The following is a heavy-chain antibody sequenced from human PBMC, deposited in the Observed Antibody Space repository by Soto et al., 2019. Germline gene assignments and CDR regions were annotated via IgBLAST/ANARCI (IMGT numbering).Heavy chain of an antibody. J-gene: IGHJ4*02. CDR3: ARVFWSGYLNF. V-gene: IGHV4-34*01. Sequence: SETLSLTCAVYGGSFSGYYWSWIRQPPGKGLEWIGEINHSGSTNYNPSLKSRVTISVDTSKNQFSLKLSSVTAADTAVYYCARVFWSGYLNFWGQGTLVPVSS. CDR2: INHSGST. D-gene: IGHD3-3*01. CDR1: GGSFSGYY.